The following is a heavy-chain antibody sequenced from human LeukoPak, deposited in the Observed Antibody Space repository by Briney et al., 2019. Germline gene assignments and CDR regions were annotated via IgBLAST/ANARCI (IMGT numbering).Heavy chain of an antibody. CDR2: IYYSGST. CDR1: GGSISSYY. Sequence: SETLSLTCTVSGGSISSYYWSWIRQPPGKGLEWIGYIYYSGSTNYNPSLKSRVTISVDTSKNQFSLKVTSVTAADTAVYYCASRGVVRGISYYFDYWGQGAMVTVSS. J-gene: IGHJ4*02. V-gene: IGHV4-59*01. D-gene: IGHD3-10*02. CDR3: ASRGVVRGISYYFDY.